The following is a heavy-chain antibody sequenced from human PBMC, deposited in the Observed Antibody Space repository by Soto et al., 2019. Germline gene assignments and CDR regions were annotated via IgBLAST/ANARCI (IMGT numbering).Heavy chain of an antibody. D-gene: IGHD3-16*01. Sequence: SETLSLTCTVSDGSISNFYWSWIRQPPGKGLEWIGYISSSGNTNYNPSLKSRVSISVDTSKNQFSLNLTSVTAADTAVYYCARAPMILTRSYFDSWGQGTPVTVSS. CDR2: ISSSGNT. J-gene: IGHJ4*02. CDR3: ARAPMILTRSYFDS. V-gene: IGHV4-59*01. CDR1: DGSISNFY.